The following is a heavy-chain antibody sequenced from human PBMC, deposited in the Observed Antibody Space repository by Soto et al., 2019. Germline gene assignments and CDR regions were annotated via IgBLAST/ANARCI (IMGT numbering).Heavy chain of an antibody. J-gene: IGHJ6*02. CDR2: ISYDGSKK. CDR1: GFTFSSYG. V-gene: IGHV3-30*03. D-gene: IGHD3-10*01. CDR3: PRGRGSNYYGLEV. Sequence: QVHLAESGGGVVQPGTSLRLSCAASGFTFSSYGMHWVRQAPGKGLEWVAAISYDGSKKYYVDSVKARFTISRDTSKNAVFLQVNSLSAGDTAVYTCPRGRGSNYYGLEVWGRGTTVTVSS.